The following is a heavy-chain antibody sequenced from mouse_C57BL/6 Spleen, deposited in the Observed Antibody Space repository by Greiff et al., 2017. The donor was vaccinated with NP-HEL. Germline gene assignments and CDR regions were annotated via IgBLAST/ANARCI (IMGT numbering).Heavy chain of an antibody. CDR1: GYSFTSYY. V-gene: IGHV1-66*01. J-gene: IGHJ4*01. CDR3: AGGYYVNYYAMDY. D-gene: IGHD2-3*01. Sequence: QVQLQQSGPELVKPGASVKISCKASGYSFTSYYIHWVKQRPGQGLEWIGWIYPGSGNTKYNEKFKGKATLTADTSSSTAYMQLSSLTSEDSAVYYCAGGYYVNYYAMDYWGQGTSVTVSS. CDR2: IYPGSGNT.